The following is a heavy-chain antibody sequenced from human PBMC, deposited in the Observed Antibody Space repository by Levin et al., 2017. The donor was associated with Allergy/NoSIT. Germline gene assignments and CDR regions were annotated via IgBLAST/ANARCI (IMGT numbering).Heavy chain of an antibody. CDR3: ARDELVGGGSAAFDI. Sequence: TGGSLRLSCAASGFTFSSYSMNWVRQAPGKGLEWVSYISSSSSTIYYADSVKGRFTISRDNAKNSLYLQMNSLRAEDTAVYYCARDELVGGGSAAFDIWGQGTMVTVSS. CDR2: ISSSSSTI. CDR1: GFTFSSYS. V-gene: IGHV3-48*01. J-gene: IGHJ3*02. D-gene: IGHD2-15*01.